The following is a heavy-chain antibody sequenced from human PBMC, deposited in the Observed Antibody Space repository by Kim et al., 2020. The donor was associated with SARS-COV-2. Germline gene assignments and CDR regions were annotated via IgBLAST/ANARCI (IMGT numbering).Heavy chain of an antibody. D-gene: IGHD3-16*02. J-gene: IGHJ3*02. CDR1: GFTFSSYA. CDR3: AKEDLGGDYVWGSYRYKDDAFDI. Sequence: GGSLRLSCAASGFTFSSYAMSWVRQAPGKGLEWVSAISGSGGSTYYADSVKGRFTISRDNSKNTLYLQMNSLRAEDTAVYYCAKEDLGGDYVWGSYRYKDDAFDIWGQGTMVTVSS. CDR2: ISGSGGST. V-gene: IGHV3-23*01.